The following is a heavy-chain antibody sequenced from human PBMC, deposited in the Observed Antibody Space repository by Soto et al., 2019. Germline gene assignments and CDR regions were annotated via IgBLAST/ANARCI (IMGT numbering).Heavy chain of an antibody. CDR2: IKQDVSEK. CDR3: ARGGNSMILVGAFAD. CDR1: GFAFSNYW. Sequence: PGGSLRLSCAASGFAFSNYWMSWVRQAPGKGLEWVATIKQDVSEKYYVDSVKGRFTISRDKAKNSSYLQMNSLRAEDTAVYHCARGGNSMILVGAFADWGQGALVTVSS. J-gene: IGHJ4*01. D-gene: IGHD3-22*01. V-gene: IGHV3-7*01.